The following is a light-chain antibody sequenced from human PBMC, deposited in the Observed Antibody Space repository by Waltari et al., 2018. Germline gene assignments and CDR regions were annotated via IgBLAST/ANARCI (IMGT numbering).Light chain of an antibody. CDR2: DVS. V-gene: IGLV2-14*01. J-gene: IGLJ1*01. CDR1: RSDVGGYNY. Sequence: QSALTQPASVSGSPGQSITLSCTGTRSDVGGYNYVSWYQQHPGKAPKLMIYDVSNRPSGVSNRFSGSKSGNTASLTISGLQAEDEADYYCSSYTSSSTPYVFGTGTKVTVL. CDR3: SSYTSSSTPYV.